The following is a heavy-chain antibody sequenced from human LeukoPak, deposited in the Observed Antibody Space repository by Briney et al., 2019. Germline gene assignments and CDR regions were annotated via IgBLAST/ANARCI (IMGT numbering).Heavy chain of an antibody. CDR2: ISGSSGII. Sequence: PGGSLRLSCAASGFTFNTYTMNWVRQAPGKGLEWVSYISGSSGIIDYADSVRGRFTISRDNSKNSLYLQMNSLRAEDTAVYYCARHYDFWSGYPFDYWGQGTLVTVSS. J-gene: IGHJ4*02. D-gene: IGHD3-3*01. CDR1: GFTFNTYT. CDR3: ARHYDFWSGYPFDY. V-gene: IGHV3-48*01.